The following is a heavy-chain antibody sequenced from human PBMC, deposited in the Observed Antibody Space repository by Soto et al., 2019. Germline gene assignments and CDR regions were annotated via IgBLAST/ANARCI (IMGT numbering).Heavy chain of an antibody. J-gene: IGHJ4*02. D-gene: IGHD2-15*01. V-gene: IGHV3-74*01. CDR3: TRDSGGRDAY. CDR2: INTDGSIT. Sequence: GGSLRLSCAASGFTFSSYWMHWVRQVPGKGLVWISRINTDGSITSHADSVKGRFTISRDNAKNTLYLQMNSLRADDTAVYYCTRDSGGRDAYWGQGALVTVSS. CDR1: GFTFSSYW.